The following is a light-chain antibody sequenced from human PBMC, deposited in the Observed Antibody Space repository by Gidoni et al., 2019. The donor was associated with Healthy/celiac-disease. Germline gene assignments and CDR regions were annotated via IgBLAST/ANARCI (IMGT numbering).Light chain of an antibody. CDR3: NSRDSRGNHLV. CDR1: SLRSYY. Sequence: SSELTPDPAVSVALGQTVRITCQGDSLRSYYASWYQQKPGQAPVLVIYGKNNRPSGIPDRFSGSSSGNTASLTSTGAQAEDEADYYCNSRDSRGNHLVFGGGTKLTVL. J-gene: IGLJ2*01. CDR2: GKN. V-gene: IGLV3-19*01.